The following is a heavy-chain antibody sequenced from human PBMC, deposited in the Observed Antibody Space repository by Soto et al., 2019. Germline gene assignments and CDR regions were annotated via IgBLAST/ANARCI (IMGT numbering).Heavy chain of an antibody. V-gene: IGHV3-7*05. D-gene: IGHD2-2*01. CDR1: GFTFSSYW. Sequence: PGGSLRLSCAASGFTFSSYWMSWVRQAPGKGLEWVANIKQDGSEKYYVDSVKGRFTISRDNAKNSLYLQMNSLRAEDTAVYYCARDSVDIVVVPAATQYGMDVWGQGTTVTVSS. J-gene: IGHJ6*02. CDR3: ARDSVDIVVVPAATQYGMDV. CDR2: IKQDGSEK.